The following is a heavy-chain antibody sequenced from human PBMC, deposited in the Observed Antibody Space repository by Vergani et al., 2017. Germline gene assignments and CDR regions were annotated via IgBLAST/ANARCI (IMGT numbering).Heavy chain of an antibody. CDR3: AREGRLVFDY. CDR1: GFTFSSYG. Sequence: QVQLVESGGGVVQPGRSLRLSCAASGFTFSSYGMHWVRQAPGKGLEWVAVISYDGSNKYYADSVKGRFTISRDNAKNTLYLQMNSLRAEDTAVYYCAREGRLVFDYWGQGTLVTVSS. V-gene: IGHV3-30*03. D-gene: IGHD3-16*01. J-gene: IGHJ4*02. CDR2: ISYDGSNK.